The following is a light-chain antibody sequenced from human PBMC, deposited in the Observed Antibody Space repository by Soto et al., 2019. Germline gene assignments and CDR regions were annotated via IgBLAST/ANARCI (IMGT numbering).Light chain of an antibody. CDR2: ASS. CDR3: QHRSNCPSWK. J-gene: IGKJ4*02. V-gene: IGKV3-11*01. CDR1: KSVGTY. Sequence: ENVLTQSPGTLSLFPWERATLSCRARKSVGTYLAWYQQKPGQRPKLLIFASSKRATGITARFSGSGSGTDFTLTISSRKTDALAVYYCQHRSNCPSWKFGAGTKLDIK.